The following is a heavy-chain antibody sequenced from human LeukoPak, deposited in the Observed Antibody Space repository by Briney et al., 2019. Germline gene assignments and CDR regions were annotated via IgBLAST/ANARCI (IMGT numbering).Heavy chain of an antibody. V-gene: IGHV4-39*01. CDR3: ARQQYCSSSTCYTAPAINWFDP. Sequence: SETLSLTCTVSGGSISSNYYYWGWIRQPPGKGLEWIASIYYSGSTNYNPSLKSRVTISVDTSKNQFSLKLSSVTAADTAVYHCARQQYCSSSTCYTAPAINWFDPWGQGTLVTVSS. D-gene: IGHD2-2*02. J-gene: IGHJ5*02. CDR2: IYYSGST. CDR1: GGSISSNYYY.